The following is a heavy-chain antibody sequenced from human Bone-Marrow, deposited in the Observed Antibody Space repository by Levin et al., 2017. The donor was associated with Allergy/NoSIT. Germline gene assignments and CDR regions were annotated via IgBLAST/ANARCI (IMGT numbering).Heavy chain of an antibody. Sequence: PGESLKISCAASGFTFSDYSMNWVRQAPGKGLEWVSTISRSRAFVYYAASVKGRFTISRDNAKKSLFLPLDSVSAEDPGVYYCARDRTYYDSWKAEGAFDMDVWDQGTTVTVSS. V-gene: IGHV3-21*01. CDR1: GFTFSDYS. D-gene: IGHD3-3*01. CDR3: ARDRTYYDSWKAEGAFDMDV. CDR2: ISRSRAFV. J-gene: IGHJ6*02.